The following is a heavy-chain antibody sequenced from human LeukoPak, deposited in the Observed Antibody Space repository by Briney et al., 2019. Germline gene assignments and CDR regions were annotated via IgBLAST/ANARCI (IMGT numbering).Heavy chain of an antibody. V-gene: IGHV4-59*08. CDR3: ARHSPALRSYAFDI. CDR1: GGSISSYY. J-gene: IGHJ3*02. Sequence: SETLSLTCTVSGGSISSYYWSWIRQPPGKGLEWIGYIYYSGSTNYNPSLKSRVTISVDTSKNQFSLNLTSVTAADTAVYYCARHSPALRSYAFDIWGQGTMVTVSS. CDR2: IYYSGST.